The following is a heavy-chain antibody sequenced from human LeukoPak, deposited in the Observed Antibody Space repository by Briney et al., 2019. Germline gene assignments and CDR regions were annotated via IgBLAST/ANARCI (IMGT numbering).Heavy chain of an antibody. CDR3: TRGAAVATAYYFDY. Sequence: GASVKVSCKTSGFTFSVYGIAWVRQAPGHGPEWMGWISNHNGNTNYAQKFQGRVTVTTDTSTGTASMELRSLEADDTAVYYCTRGAAVATAYYFDYWGQGTLVTVAS. CDR1: GFTFSVYG. CDR2: ISNHNGNT. D-gene: IGHD4-23*01. J-gene: IGHJ4*02. V-gene: IGHV1-18*01.